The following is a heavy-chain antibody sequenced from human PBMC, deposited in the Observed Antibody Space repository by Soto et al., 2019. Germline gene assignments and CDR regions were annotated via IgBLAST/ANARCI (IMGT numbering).Heavy chain of an antibody. Sequence: GGSLRLSCAASGFTFSSYGMHWVRQAPGKGLEWVAVISYDGSNKYYADSVKGRFTISRDNSKNTLYLQMNSLRAEDTAVYYCAKVPHNRSGWPNWFAPWGQGTLVTVSS. D-gene: IGHD6-19*01. CDR3: AKVPHNRSGWPNWFAP. CDR2: ISYDGSNK. V-gene: IGHV3-30*18. J-gene: IGHJ5*02. CDR1: GFTFSSYG.